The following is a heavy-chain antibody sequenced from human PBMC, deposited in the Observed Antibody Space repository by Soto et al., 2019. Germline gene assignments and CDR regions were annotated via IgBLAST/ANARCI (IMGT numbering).Heavy chain of an antibody. Sequence: PGESLKISCKGSGYNFASHWISWVRHMPGKGLEWMGRIDPSGSYTNYSPSFQGHVTISADASINSAYLQWSSLKASDTAMYFCTREEYNWNWFDPWGQGTLVTGSS. J-gene: IGHJ5*01. D-gene: IGHD1-1*01. CDR1: GYNFASHW. V-gene: IGHV5-10-1*01. CDR2: IDPSGSYT. CDR3: TREEYNWNWFDP.